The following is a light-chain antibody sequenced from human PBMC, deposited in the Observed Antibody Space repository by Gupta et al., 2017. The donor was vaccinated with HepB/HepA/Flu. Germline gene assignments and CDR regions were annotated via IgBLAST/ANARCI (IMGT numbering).Light chain of an antibody. CDR2: GAS. V-gene: IGKV3-15*01. J-gene: IGKJ3*01. CDR3: QHDTDKHT. Sequence: EIVMKQSPAPLSVSPGERAARSCRDSQSVSSNLDWYQQRPGQAPRLIIYGASNRANGIPDRFSGSGSGTEFTLTSSSRQYEDFAVYYGQHDTDKHTFGHGTKVDIK. CDR1: QSVSSN.